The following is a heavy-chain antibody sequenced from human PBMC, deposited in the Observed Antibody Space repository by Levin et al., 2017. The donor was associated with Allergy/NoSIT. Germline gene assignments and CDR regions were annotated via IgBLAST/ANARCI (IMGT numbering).Heavy chain of an antibody. J-gene: IGHJ4*02. Sequence: GASVKVSCKASGYTFTNFGITWVRQVPGQGLQWLGWINPKTGNSKSAQNFQGRLTMTTDSVTESAYLELTSLTSGDTAIYYCAREITYYHSSGSDSHEEWYFDYWGPGTLVTVSS. D-gene: IGHD3-10*01. CDR2: INPKTGNS. V-gene: IGHV1-18*01. CDR3: AREITYYHSSGSDSHEEWYFDY. CDR1: GYTFTNFG.